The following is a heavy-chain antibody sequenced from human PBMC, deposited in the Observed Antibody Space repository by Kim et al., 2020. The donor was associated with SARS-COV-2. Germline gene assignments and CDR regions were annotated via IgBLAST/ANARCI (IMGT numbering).Heavy chain of an antibody. J-gene: IGHJ4*02. CDR2: INSDGRST. Sequence: GGSLRLSCAASGFTFSRFWMHWVRQVPGKGLVWVSSINSDGRSTTYADSVKGRFTISRDNAKNMLYLQMNRLRAEDAAVYYCARLPRERSVLDFDHWGQG. CDR1: GFTFSRFW. D-gene: IGHD2-8*02. CDR3: ARLPRERSVLDFDH. V-gene: IGHV3-74*01.